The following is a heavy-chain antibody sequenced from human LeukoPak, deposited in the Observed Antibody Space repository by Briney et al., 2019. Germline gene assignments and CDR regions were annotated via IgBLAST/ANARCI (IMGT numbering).Heavy chain of an antibody. CDR3: AKSDPYGDSLIEI. CDR1: GFTFTSNW. D-gene: IGHD4-17*01. Sequence: GGSLRLSCAASGFTFTSNWMSWVRQAPGKGLEWVANIKQDGSDKCYVDSVKGRFTISRDNAKNSLYLQMNSLRAEDTAVYYCAKSDPYGDSLIEIWGQGALVTVSS. V-gene: IGHV3-7*01. CDR2: IKQDGSDK. J-gene: IGHJ4*02.